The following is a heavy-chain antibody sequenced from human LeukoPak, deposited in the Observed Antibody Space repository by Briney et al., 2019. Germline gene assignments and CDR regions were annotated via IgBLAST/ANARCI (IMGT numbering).Heavy chain of an antibody. Sequence: PSETLSLTCTVSGDSINSLDLWSWVRQPPGKGLEWVGTIYYGGDTFYNPSLKSRVTISMDTSRNQFSLKLTSVTAADTAIYYCARQSHTRGWTFAYWGQGTLVTVSP. J-gene: IGHJ4*02. CDR1: GDSINSLDL. CDR3: ARQSHTRGWTFAY. V-gene: IGHV4-39*01. CDR2: IYYGGDT. D-gene: IGHD6-19*01.